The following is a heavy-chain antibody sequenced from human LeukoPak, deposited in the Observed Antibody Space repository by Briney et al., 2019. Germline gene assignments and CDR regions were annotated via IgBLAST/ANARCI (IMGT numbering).Heavy chain of an antibody. D-gene: IGHD6-19*01. V-gene: IGHV1-69*02. CDR3: ASTDSSGWYYFDY. J-gene: IGHJ4*02. CDR1: GGTFSSHT. Sequence: SVKVSRKASGGTFSSHTISWVRQAPGPALEWMGRIIPILGIANYAQKFQGRVTITADKSTSTAYMELSSLRSEDTAVYYCASTDSSGWYYFDYWGQGTLVTVSS. CDR2: IIPILGIA.